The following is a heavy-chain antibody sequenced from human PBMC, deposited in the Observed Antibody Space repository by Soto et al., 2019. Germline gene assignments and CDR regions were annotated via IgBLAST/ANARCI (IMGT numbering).Heavy chain of an antibody. J-gene: IGHJ4*02. Sequence: SLRLSCAASGFTFSSYGMHWVRQAPGKGLEWVAVISYDGSNKYYADSVKGRFTISRDNSKNTLYLQMNSLRAEDTAVYYCAKGGKTTVTPGGGLYWGQGTLVTVS. CDR2: ISYDGSNK. CDR1: GFTFSSYG. V-gene: IGHV3-30*18. D-gene: IGHD4-17*01. CDR3: AKGGKTTVTPGGGLY.